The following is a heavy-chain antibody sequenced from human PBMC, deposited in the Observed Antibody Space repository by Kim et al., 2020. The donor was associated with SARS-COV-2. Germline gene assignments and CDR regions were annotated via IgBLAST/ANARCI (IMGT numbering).Heavy chain of an antibody. J-gene: IGHJ4*02. CDR1: GYTFTSYD. V-gene: IGHV1-8*01. CDR2: MNPNSGNT. CDR3: ARGSLYYYDSSGRG. D-gene: IGHD3-22*01. Sequence: ASVKVSCKASGYTFTSYDINWVRQATGQGLEWMGWMNPNSGNTGYAQKFQGRVTMTRNTSISTAYMELSSLRSEDTAVYYCARGSLYYYDSSGRGWGQGTLVTVSS.